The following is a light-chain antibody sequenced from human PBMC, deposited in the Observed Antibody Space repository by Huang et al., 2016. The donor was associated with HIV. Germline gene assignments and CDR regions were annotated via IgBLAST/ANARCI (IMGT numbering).Light chain of an antibody. Sequence: DIQMTQSPSTLSASVGDRVTINCRASQSISSWLAWYQQKPGKAPKLLIYKASSLESGVPSRFSGSGSGTEFTLTISSLQPDDFATYYCQQYNSYSPWTFGQGTKVEIK. J-gene: IGKJ1*01. CDR1: QSISSW. CDR3: QQYNSYSPWT. V-gene: IGKV1-5*03. CDR2: KAS.